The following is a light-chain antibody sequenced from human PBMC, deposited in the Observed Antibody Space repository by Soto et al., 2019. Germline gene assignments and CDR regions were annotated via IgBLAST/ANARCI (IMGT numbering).Light chain of an antibody. J-gene: IGKJ3*01. CDR3: QQRSNWPPRFT. CDR2: DAS. V-gene: IGKV3-11*01. Sequence: EIVLTQSPATLSLSPGERATLSCRASQSVSSYLAWYQQKPGQAPRLLIYDASNRATAIPARFSGSGSGTDFTLTISSLEPEDSAVYYCQQRSNWPPRFTFGPGTKVDIK. CDR1: QSVSSY.